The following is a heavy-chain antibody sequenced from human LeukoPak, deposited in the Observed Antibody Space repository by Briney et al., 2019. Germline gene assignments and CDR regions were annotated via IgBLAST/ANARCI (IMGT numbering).Heavy chain of an antibody. D-gene: IGHD2-2*01. CDR3: AREILGYCSSTSCTYYYYGMDV. CDR2: ISYDGSNK. V-gene: IGHV3-30*04. J-gene: IGHJ6*02. Sequence: PGGSLRLSCAASGFTFSSYAMHWVRQAPGKGLEWVAVISYDGSNKYYADSVKGRFTISRDNSKNTLYLQMNSLRAEDTAVYYCAREILGYCSSTSCTYYYYGMDVWGQGTTVTVSS. CDR1: GFTFSSYA.